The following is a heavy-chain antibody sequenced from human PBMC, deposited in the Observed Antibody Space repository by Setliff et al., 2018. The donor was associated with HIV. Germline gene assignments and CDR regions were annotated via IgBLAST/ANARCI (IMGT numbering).Heavy chain of an antibody. D-gene: IGHD3-3*01. J-gene: IGHJ4*02. CDR3: SRGPTIRGSFTGVVYTAPLPSFDT. V-gene: IGHV4-34*01. CDR2: INNYGVT. Sequence: SETLSLTCAVYGGSFSGFSWNWIRQPPGKGLGWIGDINNYGVTLYNSTLAGRVTISVDTSKNQFSLTLKSLTVADTALYFCSRGPTIRGSFTGVVYTAPLPSFDTWSQGSLVTVSS. CDR1: GGSFSGFS.